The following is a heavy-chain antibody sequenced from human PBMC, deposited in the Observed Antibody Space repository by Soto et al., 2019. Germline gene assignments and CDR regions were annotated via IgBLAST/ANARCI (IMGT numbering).Heavy chain of an antibody. CDR1: GYSFTSYW. Sequence: PGESLKISCKGSGYSFTSYWIGWVRQMPGKGLEWMGIIYPGDSDTRYSPSFQGQVTISADKSISTAYLQWSSLKASDTAMYYCARHIPLDRAFRDDFWSGYWSGYYYYGMDVWGQGTTVTVSS. CDR2: IYPGDSDT. V-gene: IGHV5-51*01. CDR3: ARHIPLDRAFRDDFWSGYWSGYYYYGMDV. D-gene: IGHD3-3*01. J-gene: IGHJ6*02.